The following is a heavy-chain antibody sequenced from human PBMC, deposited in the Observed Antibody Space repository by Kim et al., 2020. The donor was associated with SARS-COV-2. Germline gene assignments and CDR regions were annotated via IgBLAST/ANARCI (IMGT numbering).Heavy chain of an antibody. D-gene: IGHD2-2*01. V-gene: IGHV4-61*01. CDR1: GGSVGSDTYY. CDR2: VFYNGKT. Sequence: SDTLSLTCSVFGGSVGSDTYYYNWIRQPPGKGLEWIGNVFYNGKTKYNPSLNSRLNISVDTSKNEFSLRLTSVTAADTAGYYCAREWYCRSTSCRDAFD. CDR3: AREWYCRSTSCRDAFD. J-gene: IGHJ3*01.